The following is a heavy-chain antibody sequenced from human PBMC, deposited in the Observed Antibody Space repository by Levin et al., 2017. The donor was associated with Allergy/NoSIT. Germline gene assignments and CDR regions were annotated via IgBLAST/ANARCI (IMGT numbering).Heavy chain of an antibody. CDR1: GYIFANYW. D-gene: IGHD1-26*01. CDR3: ARRGWGGSYHFDY. V-gene: IGHV5-51*01. CDR2: IYPGDSDT. Sequence: GGSLRLSCKGSGYIFANYWVAWVRQMPGTGLEWMGIIYPGDSDTRYSPSFQGQVTISADKSNSTAYLQWNNLKASDSAIYYCARRGWGGSYHFDYWGQGTPVTVSS. J-gene: IGHJ4*02.